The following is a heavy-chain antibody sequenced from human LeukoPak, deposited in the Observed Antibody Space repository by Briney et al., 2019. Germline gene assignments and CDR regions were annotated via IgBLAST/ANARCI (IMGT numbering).Heavy chain of an antibody. V-gene: IGHV3-64D*09. CDR2: ISSNGGNT. D-gene: IGHD6-19*01. Sequence: QPWRSLRLSCSASGFTFSSYAMHWVRQAPGKGLEYVSVISSNGGNTYYADSVKGRFTISRDNSKNTLYLQMSSLRAEDTAVYYCVKTLISVAGTGAFDIWGQGTMVTVSS. CDR3: VKTLISVAGTGAFDI. J-gene: IGHJ3*02. CDR1: GFTFSSYA.